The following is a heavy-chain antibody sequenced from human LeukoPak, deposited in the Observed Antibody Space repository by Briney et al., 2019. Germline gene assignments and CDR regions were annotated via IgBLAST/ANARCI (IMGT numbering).Heavy chain of an antibody. D-gene: IGHD1-1*01. CDR1: GYSFTDSY. CDR3: ARDLGGTTGAPWYYFDY. V-gene: IGHV1-2*02. CDR2: INPKTGGT. J-gene: IGHJ4*02. Sequence: ASVKVSCKASGYSFTDSYLHWVRPAPGQGLECMGWINPKTGGTNYAQKFQGRVTMTRDTSISTAYMELSSLRSDDTAVYYCARDLGGTTGAPWYYFDYWGQGTLVTVSS.